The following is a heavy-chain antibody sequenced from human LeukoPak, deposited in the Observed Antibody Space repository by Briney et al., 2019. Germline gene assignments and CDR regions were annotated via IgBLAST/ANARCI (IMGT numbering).Heavy chain of an antibody. CDR3: ARENYYGSGSSPGEFDY. D-gene: IGHD3-10*01. CDR1: GFTFSDYD. V-gene: IGHV3-11*01. CDR2: VSSSDNII. J-gene: IGHJ4*02. Sequence: GGSLRLSCAASGFTFSDYDMSWIRQAPGKGLEWVSYVSSSDNIIYYADSVKGRFTISRDNAKNSLYLQMNSLRVEDTAVYYCARENYYGSGSSPGEFDYWGREPWSPSPQ.